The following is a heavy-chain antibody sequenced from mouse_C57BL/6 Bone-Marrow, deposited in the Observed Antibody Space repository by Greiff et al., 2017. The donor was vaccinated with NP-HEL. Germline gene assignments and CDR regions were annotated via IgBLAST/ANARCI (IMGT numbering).Heavy chain of an antibody. CDR1: GFTFTDYY. V-gene: IGHV7-3*01. Sequence: EVKLMESGGGLVQPGGSLSLSCAASGFTFTDYYMSWVRQPPGKALEWLGFIRNKANGYTTEYSASVKGRFTISRDNSQSILYLQMNALRAEDSATYYCASDSSGYFFAYWGQGTLVTVSA. CDR3: ASDSSGYFFAY. D-gene: IGHD3-2*02. J-gene: IGHJ3*01. CDR2: IRNKANGYTT.